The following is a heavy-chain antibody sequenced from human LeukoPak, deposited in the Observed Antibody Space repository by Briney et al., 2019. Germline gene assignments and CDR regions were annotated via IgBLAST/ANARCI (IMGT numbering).Heavy chain of an antibody. D-gene: IGHD3-22*01. J-gene: IGHJ4*02. Sequence: SETLSLTCTVSGVSISSSSYYWGWIRQPPGKGLEWIGSIYYSGSTYYNPSLKSRVTISVDTPKNQFSLKLSSVTAADTAVYYCARLRMIVAYWGQGTLVTVSS. CDR3: ARLRMIVAY. CDR1: GVSISSSSYY. V-gene: IGHV4-39*01. CDR2: IYYSGST.